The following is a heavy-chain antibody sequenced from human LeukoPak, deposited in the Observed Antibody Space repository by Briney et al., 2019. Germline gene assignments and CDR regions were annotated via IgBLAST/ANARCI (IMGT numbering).Heavy chain of an antibody. V-gene: IGHV3-33*01. CDR1: GFTFSSYG. CDR3: ARGDPHDAFDI. Sequence: GGSLRLSCAASGFTFSSYGMHWVRQAPGKGLEWVAVIWYDGSNKYYADSVKGRFTISRDNSKNTQYLQMNSLRAEDTAVYYCARGDPHDAFDIWGQGTMVTVSS. CDR2: IWYDGSNK. J-gene: IGHJ3*02.